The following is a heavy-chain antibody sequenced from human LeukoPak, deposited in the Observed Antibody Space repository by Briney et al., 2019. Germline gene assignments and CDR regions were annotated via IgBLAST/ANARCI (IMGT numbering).Heavy chain of an antibody. CDR1: GGSISSYY. J-gene: IGHJ6*02. CDR3: ARLSYYSHDGGVYYYYGMDV. Sequence: SETLSLTCTVSGGSISSYYWSWIRQPPGKGLEWIGYIYYSGSTNYNPSLKSRVTISVDTSKNQFSLKLSSVTAADTAVYYCARLSYYSHDGGVYYYYGMDVWGQGTTVTVSS. CDR2: IYYSGST. V-gene: IGHV4-59*08. D-gene: IGHD5-18*01.